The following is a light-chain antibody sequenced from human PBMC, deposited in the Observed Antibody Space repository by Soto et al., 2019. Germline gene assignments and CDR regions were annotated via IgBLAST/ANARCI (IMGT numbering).Light chain of an antibody. CDR3: QQYGGSPLLT. CDR1: ETVRSNF. CDR2: GAS. J-gene: IGKJ4*01. V-gene: IGKV3-20*01. Sequence: DIVLTQSPGTLSLSPGQRATLSCRASETVRSNFLTWYQQKPGQAPRLLISGASTRATGIPDRFSGSGSGTDFTLTISRVESEDFGMYYCQQYGGSPLLTFGGGTKLEI.